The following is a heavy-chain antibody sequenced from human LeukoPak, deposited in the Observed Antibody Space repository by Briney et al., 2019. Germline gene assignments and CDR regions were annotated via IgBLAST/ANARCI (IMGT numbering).Heavy chain of an antibody. CDR1: GYTFTGYY. CDR3: ARMALLWFGEN. Sequence: GASVKVSCKASGYTFTGYYMHWVRQAPGQGLEWMGWINPNSGGTNYAQKFQGRVSMTRDTSISTAYMELSRLRPDDTAVYYCARMALLWFGENWGQGTMVTVSS. D-gene: IGHD3-10*01. J-gene: IGHJ3*01. V-gene: IGHV1-2*02. CDR2: INPNSGGT.